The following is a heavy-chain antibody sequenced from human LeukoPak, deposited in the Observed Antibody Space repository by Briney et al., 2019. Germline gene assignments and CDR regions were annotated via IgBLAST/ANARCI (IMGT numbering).Heavy chain of an antibody. Sequence: AETLSLTCAVSGTSFSSYYWSWIRQPPGKGLEWIGEVNHSGYTNDNPSLKSRVTISVDTSKNQFSLRLRSVTAADTAVYFCARMTTGHDFWGQGTLVTVSS. D-gene: IGHD4-17*01. CDR1: GTSFSSYY. CDR2: VNHSGYT. J-gene: IGHJ4*02. CDR3: ARMTTGHDF. V-gene: IGHV4-34*01.